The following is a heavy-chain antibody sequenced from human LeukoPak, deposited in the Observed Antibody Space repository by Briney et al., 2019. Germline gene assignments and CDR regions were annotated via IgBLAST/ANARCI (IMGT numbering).Heavy chain of an antibody. CDR1: GFTFSSYE. Sequence: GGSLRLSCAASGFTFSSYEMNWVRQAPGKGLEWVSYISSSSSTIYYADSVKGRFTISRDNAKNSLYLQMNSLRAEDTAVYYCARVGYSSGWAGHYYYYYYMDVWGKGTTVTVSS. J-gene: IGHJ6*03. V-gene: IGHV3-48*01. CDR3: ARVGYSSGWAGHYYYYYYMDV. D-gene: IGHD6-19*01. CDR2: ISSSSSTI.